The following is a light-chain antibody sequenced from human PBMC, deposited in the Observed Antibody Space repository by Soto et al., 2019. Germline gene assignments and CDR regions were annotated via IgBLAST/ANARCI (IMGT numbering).Light chain of an antibody. Sequence: EIVLTQSPATLSLSPGERATLSCRASQSVGSDLAWYQQKPGQAPRLLIYDASNRATGIPARFSGSGSGTDFTLPISSLEPEDFAVYYCQQRYNWLITFGQGTRLEIK. CDR3: QQRYNWLIT. V-gene: IGKV3-11*01. CDR1: QSVGSD. J-gene: IGKJ5*01. CDR2: DAS.